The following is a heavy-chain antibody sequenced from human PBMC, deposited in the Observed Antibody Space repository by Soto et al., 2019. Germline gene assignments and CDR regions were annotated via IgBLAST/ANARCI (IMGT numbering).Heavy chain of an antibody. Sequence: AAVKVSCKGSGYTFTSYCSSWVLQAPGQGLEGMGWISAYNGNTNCAQKLQGRVTMTTDTSTSTAYMELRSLRSDDTAVYYCARDHSSTIFGVVITSKTYYYYGMDVWGQGTTVTVSS. CDR2: ISAYNGNT. V-gene: IGHV1-18*04. CDR3: ARDHSSTIFGVVITSKTYYYYGMDV. CDR1: GYTFTSYC. D-gene: IGHD3-3*01. J-gene: IGHJ6*02.